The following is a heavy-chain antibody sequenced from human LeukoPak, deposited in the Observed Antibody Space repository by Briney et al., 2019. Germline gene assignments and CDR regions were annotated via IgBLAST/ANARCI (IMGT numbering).Heavy chain of an antibody. CDR2: IYYSGST. Sequence: SETLSLTCTVSGVSISSHYWSWIRQPPGKGLEWIGYIYYSGSTNYNPFLKSRVTISVDTSKNPFSLKLSSVTAASAAVYYCARERGGWFGGSLDVGGKGNTVTVSS. CDR1: GVSISSHY. V-gene: IGHV4-59*11. D-gene: IGHD3-10*01. CDR3: ARERGGWFGGSLDV. J-gene: IGHJ6*04.